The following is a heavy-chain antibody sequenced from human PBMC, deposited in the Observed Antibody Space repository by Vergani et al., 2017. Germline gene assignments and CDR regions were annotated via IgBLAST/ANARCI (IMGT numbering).Heavy chain of an antibody. V-gene: IGHV3-33*01. D-gene: IGHD1-14*01. J-gene: IGHJ5*02. CDR2: TWYDGNNK. Sequence: QVQLVGSGGGVVQPGRSLRLSCAASGFTFNQYGMHWVRQAPGKGLGWVAVTWYDGNNKQYADSVKGRFTISRDNSKSTMYLQMNSLRDEDTGVYYCARDLRLLYNRFDPWGQGTLVTVSS. CDR3: ARDLRLLYNRFDP. CDR1: GFTFNQYG.